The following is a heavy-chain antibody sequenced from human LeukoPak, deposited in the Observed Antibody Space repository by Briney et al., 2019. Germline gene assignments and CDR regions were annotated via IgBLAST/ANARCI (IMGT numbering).Heavy chain of an antibody. D-gene: IGHD6-19*01. V-gene: IGHV3-33*08. CDR1: GFTFSSYA. Sequence: PGGSLRLSCAASGFTFSSYAMSWVRQAPGKGLEWVAVIWYDGSNKYYADSVKGRFTISRDNSKNTLYLQMNSLRAEDTAVYYCAREARGYSSGWYGTNWFDPWGQGTLVTVSS. J-gene: IGHJ5*02. CDR3: AREARGYSSGWYGTNWFDP. CDR2: IWYDGSNK.